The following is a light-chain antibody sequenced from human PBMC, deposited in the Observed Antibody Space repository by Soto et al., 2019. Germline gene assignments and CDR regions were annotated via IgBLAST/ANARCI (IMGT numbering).Light chain of an antibody. V-gene: IGKV4-1*01. CDR3: QQYYSTLSGT. Sequence: DIVMSQSPDSLAVSLGERATINCKSSQSVLYSSNNKNYLAWYQQKPGQPPKLLIYWASTRESGVPDRFSGSWSGTDFTLTISSLQAEDVAVYYCQQYYSTLSGTFGQGTKVDIK. CDR2: WAS. J-gene: IGKJ1*01. CDR1: QSVLYSSNNKNY.